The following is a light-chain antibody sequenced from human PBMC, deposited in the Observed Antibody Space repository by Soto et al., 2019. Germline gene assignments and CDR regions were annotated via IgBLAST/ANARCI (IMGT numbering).Light chain of an antibody. CDR3: QQRSNWPST. V-gene: IGKV3-11*01. J-gene: IGKJ1*01. CDR2: DAS. Sequence: VLTQSPRNLSLSPGASATLSCRASPSVTNFLAWYHQKPGQPPRLLIYDASNRATAIPARFSGSGSGTDFTLTISSLEPEDFAVDYCQQRSNWPSTFGQGTKVDIK. CDR1: PSVTNF.